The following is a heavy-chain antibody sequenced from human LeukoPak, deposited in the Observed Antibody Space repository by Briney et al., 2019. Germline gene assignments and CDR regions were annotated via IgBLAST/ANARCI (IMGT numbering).Heavy chain of an antibody. Sequence: VKVSCKSSGYTFTGYYMHWVRQAPGQGLEWMGWINPNSGGTNYAQKFQGRVTMTRDTSISTVYMELSRLRSDDTAVYYCARDRQQLVRRGYWFDPWGQGTLVTVSS. D-gene: IGHD6-13*01. CDR1: GYTFTGYY. CDR3: ARDRQQLVRRGYWFDP. J-gene: IGHJ5*02. CDR2: INPNSGGT. V-gene: IGHV1-2*02.